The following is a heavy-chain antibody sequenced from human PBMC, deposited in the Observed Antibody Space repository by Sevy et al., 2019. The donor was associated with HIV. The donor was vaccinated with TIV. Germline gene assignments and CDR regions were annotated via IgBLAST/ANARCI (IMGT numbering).Heavy chain of an antibody. CDR2: ISGSGGST. CDR3: AKDRDYYDSSGYIDY. CDR1: GFTFSSYA. V-gene: IGHV3-23*01. D-gene: IGHD3-22*01. J-gene: IGHJ4*02. Sequence: GWSLRLSCAASGFTFSSYAMSWVRQAPGKGLEWVSAISGSGGSTYYADSVKGRFTISRDNSKNTLYLQMNSLRAEDTAVYYCAKDRDYYDSSGYIDYWGQGTLVTVSS.